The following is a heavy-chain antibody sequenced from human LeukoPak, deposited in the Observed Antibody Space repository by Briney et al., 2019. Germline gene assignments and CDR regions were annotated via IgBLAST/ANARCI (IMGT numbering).Heavy chain of an antibody. D-gene: IGHD3-22*01. CDR3: ARGFPPRRQYDSSGYYSYYFDY. CDR1: GFTFSSYG. CDR2: IRYDGSNK. Sequence: GGSLRLSCAASGFTFSSYGMHWVRQAPGKGLEWVAFIRYDGSNKYYADSVKGRFTISRDNSKNTLYLQMNSLRAEDTAVYYCARGFPPRRQYDSSGYYSYYFDYWGQGTLVTVSS. V-gene: IGHV3-30*02. J-gene: IGHJ4*02.